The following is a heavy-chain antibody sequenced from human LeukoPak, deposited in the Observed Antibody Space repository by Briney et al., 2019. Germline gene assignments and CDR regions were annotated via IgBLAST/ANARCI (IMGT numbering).Heavy chain of an antibody. CDR3: AKGWYYFDY. CDR2: ISWNSGSI. J-gene: IGHJ4*02. V-gene: IGHV3-9*01. CDR1: GFTFDDYA. D-gene: IGHD6-13*01. Sequence: GRSLRLSCAASGFTFDDYAMHWVRQAPGKGLEWVSGISWNSGSIGYADSVRGRFTISRDNAKNSLYLQMNSLRAEDTALYCCAKGWYYFDYWGQGTLVTVSS.